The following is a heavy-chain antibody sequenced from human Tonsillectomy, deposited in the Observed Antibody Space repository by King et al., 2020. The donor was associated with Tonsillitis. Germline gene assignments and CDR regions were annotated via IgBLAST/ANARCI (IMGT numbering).Heavy chain of an antibody. D-gene: IGHD6-19*01. CDR3: ARDQVSSGWYYFDY. J-gene: IGHJ4*02. Sequence: VQLVESGGGLIQPGGSLRLSCAASGFTVSSNDMSWVCQAPGKGLEWVSVIYSGGSTYYADTVKGRCTISRDNSKNTLYLQMNSLRAEDTAVYYCARDQVSSGWYYFDYWGQGTLVTVSS. CDR2: IYSGGST. CDR1: GFTVSSND. V-gene: IGHV3-53*01.